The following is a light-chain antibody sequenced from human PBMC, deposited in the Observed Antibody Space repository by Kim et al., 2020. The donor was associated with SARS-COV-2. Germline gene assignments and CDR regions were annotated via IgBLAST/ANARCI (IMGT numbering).Light chain of an antibody. V-gene: IGLV3-1*01. CDR1: NWGDKY. CDR3: QAWDFNRV. J-gene: IGLJ3*02. CDR2: QNY. Sequence: VAVSPGQTATFTGSGDNWGDKYICWYQQKSGQSPVLVIYQNYKRPTGIPERFSGSNSGNTATLTISGTQAMDEADYYCQAWDFNRVFGRGTQLTVL.